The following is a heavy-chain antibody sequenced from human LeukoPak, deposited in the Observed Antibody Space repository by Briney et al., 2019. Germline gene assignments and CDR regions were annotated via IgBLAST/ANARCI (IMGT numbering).Heavy chain of an antibody. V-gene: IGHV4-39*01. CDR1: GGSISSSSYY. Sequence: PSETLSLTCTVSGGSISSSSYYWGWIRQPPGKGLEWIGSIYYSGSTYYNPSLKSRVTISVDTSKNQFSLKLSSVTAADTAVYYCARGKGDDAFDIWGQGTMVTVSS. CDR2: IYYSGST. CDR3: ARGKGDDAFDI. J-gene: IGHJ3*02.